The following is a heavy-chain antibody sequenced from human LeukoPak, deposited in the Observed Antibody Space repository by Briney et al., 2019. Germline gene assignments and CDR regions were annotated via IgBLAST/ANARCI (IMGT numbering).Heavy chain of an antibody. CDR1: GFTFSNAW. CDR3: ARVRYCSGGSCYRGFTYFDY. J-gene: IGHJ4*02. V-gene: IGHV3-7*01. D-gene: IGHD2-15*01. Sequence: GGSLRLSCAASGFTFSNAWMNWVRQAPGKGLEWVANIKQDGSEKYYVDSVKGRFTISRDNAKNSLYLQMNSLRAEDTAVYYCARVRYCSGGSCYRGFTYFDYWGQGTLVTVSS. CDR2: IKQDGSEK.